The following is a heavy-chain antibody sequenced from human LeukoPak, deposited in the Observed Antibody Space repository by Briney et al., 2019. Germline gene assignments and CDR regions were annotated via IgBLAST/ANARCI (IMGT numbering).Heavy chain of an antibody. D-gene: IGHD6-19*01. Sequence: ASVKVSCKATGYAFTSYAMHWVRQAPGQRLEWMGWINAGNGNTKYSQKFQGRVTITRDTSASTAYMELSSLRSEDTAVYYCARSGYSSGWSFDYWGQGTLVTVSS. CDR3: ARSGYSSGWSFDY. J-gene: IGHJ4*02. CDR1: GYAFTSYA. CDR2: INAGNGNT. V-gene: IGHV1-3*01.